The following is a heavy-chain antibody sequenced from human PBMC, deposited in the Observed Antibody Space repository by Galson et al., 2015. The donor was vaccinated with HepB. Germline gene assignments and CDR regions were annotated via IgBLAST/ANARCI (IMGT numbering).Heavy chain of an antibody. CDR2: IIPIFGTA. Sequence: SVKVSCKASGGTFSSYAISWVRQAPGQGLEWMGGIIPIFGTANYAQKFQGRVTITADESTSTAYMELSSLRSEDTAVYYCARRRYYDSSGYYYYFDYWGQGTLVTVSS. CDR3: ARRRYYDSSGYYYYFDY. D-gene: IGHD3-22*01. CDR1: GGTFSSYA. V-gene: IGHV1-69*13. J-gene: IGHJ4*02.